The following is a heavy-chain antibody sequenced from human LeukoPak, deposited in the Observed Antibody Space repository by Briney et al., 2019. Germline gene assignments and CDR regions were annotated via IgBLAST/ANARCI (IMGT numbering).Heavy chain of an antibody. Sequence: PGGSLRLSCAASGFTVSSNYMSWVRQTPGKGLEWVSSISSSSSYIYYADSVKGRFTISRDNAKNSLYLQMNSLRAEDTAVYYCAREWGMATIDYWGQGTLVTVSS. D-gene: IGHD5-24*01. CDR2: ISSSSSYI. J-gene: IGHJ4*02. CDR3: AREWGMATIDY. V-gene: IGHV3-21*01. CDR1: GFTVSSNY.